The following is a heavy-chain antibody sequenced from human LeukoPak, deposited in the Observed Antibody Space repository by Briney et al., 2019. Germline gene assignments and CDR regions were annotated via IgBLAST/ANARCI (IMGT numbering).Heavy chain of an antibody. V-gene: IGHV4-39*07. Sequence: SETLSLTCTVYGASISSSSYYWGWIRQPPGKGLEWIGSIYYSGSTYYNPSLKSRVTIPVDTSKNQFSLKLSSVTAADTAVYYCAESSLGYDFCGGYYFDYCGQGTLVTVSS. CDR2: IYYSGST. CDR3: AESSLGYDFCGGYYFDY. D-gene: IGHD3-3*01. J-gene: IGHJ4*02. CDR1: GASISSSSYY.